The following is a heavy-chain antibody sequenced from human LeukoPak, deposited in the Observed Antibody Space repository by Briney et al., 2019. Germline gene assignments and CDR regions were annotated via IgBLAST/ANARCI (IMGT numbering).Heavy chain of an antibody. CDR1: GGSFSGYY. V-gene: IGHV4-34*01. CDR2: INHSGST. D-gene: IGHD4-17*01. Sequence: SETLSLTCAVYGGSFSGYYWSWIRQPPGKGLEWIGEINHSGSTNYNPSLKSRVTISVDTSKNQFSLKLSSVTAADTAVYYCARAIRLYGDYSFDPWGQGTLVTVSS. J-gene: IGHJ5*02. CDR3: ARAIRLYGDYSFDP.